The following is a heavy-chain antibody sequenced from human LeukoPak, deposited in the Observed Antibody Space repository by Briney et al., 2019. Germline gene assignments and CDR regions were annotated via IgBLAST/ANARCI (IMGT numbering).Heavy chain of an antibody. J-gene: IGHJ4*02. CDR2: ISAYNGNT. CDR1: RYTFTIYG. D-gene: IGHD6-13*01. CDR3: ARYPLSYSGNWHYYFDY. V-gene: IGHV1-18*04. Sequence: GASVTVSFKGSRYTFTIYGISWVRQAPGQGGEWMGWISAYNGNTNYAQNLQDRVFMNTDTSTSTAYMELRSLRSDDTAVYYCARYPLSYSGNWHYYFDYWGQGTLVTVSS.